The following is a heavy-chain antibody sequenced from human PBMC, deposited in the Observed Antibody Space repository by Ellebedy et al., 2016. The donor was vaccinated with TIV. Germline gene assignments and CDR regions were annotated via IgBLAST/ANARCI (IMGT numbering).Heavy chain of an antibody. CDR2: IYPGDSDT. D-gene: IGHD3-22*01. CDR1: GYSFTDYW. Sequence: GESLKISCTGSGYSFTDYWIVWVRQMPGKGLEWMGIIYPGDSDTRYNPSFQGRVTMSADKSNNTAYLQWSRLKASDTAMYYCARQRRRFTMIVVVNQGYAFDIWGQGTKVTVSS. CDR3: ARQRRRFTMIVVVNQGYAFDI. J-gene: IGHJ3*02. V-gene: IGHV5-51*01.